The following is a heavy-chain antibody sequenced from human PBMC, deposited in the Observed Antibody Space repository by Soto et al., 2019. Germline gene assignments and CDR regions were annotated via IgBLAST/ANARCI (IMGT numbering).Heavy chain of an antibody. J-gene: IGHJ4*02. D-gene: IGHD7-27*01. CDR2: IYHSGST. Sequence: QVQLQESGPGLVKPSETLSLTCAVSGDSISTNNWWSWVRQPPGKGLKWIGEIYHSGSTNYNPSLKSRVTISADRSKNQLSLRLNSVTAADTAVYFCARDTHWGLGDWGQGTLVIVSS. CDR3: ARDTHWGLGD. V-gene: IGHV4-4*02. CDR1: GDSISTNNW.